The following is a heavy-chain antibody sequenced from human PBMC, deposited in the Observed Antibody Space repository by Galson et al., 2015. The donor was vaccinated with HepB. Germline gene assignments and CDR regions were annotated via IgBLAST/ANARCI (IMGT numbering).Heavy chain of an antibody. CDR3: AGDGYNWSAFDI. J-gene: IGHJ3*02. D-gene: IGHD1-1*01. V-gene: IGHV3-30*03. CDR1: GFTFSNYG. Sequence: SLRLSCAASGFTFSNYGMHWVRQAPGKGLEWVAVISFDGSNKYYADSVKGRFTISRDNSKNTLYLQMNSLRAEDTAVYYCAGDGYNWSAFDIWGRGTMVTVSS. CDR2: ISFDGSNK.